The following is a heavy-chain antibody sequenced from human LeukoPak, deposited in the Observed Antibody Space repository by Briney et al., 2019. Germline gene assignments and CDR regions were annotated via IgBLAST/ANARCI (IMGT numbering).Heavy chain of an antibody. CDR1: GGSIIRYY. CDR3: ARWSLAGATLEY. J-gene: IGHJ4*02. Sequence: SETLSPTRTVSGGSIIRYYWSWIPQPPGKGLEWIGYIHYSGSTNYNPSLKSRVTISVDTSKNHFSLKLTSVTAADTAVYYCARWSLAGATLEYWGQGILVTVSS. D-gene: IGHD1-26*01. V-gene: IGHV4-59*01. CDR2: IHYSGST.